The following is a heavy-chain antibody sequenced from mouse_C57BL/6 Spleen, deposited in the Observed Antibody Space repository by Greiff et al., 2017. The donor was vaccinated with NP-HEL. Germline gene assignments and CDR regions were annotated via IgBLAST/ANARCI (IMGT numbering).Heavy chain of an antibody. CDR2: IDPETGGT. J-gene: IGHJ2*01. D-gene: IGHD1-1*01. CDR3: TRSDYYGSSPDY. CDR1: GYTFTDYE. V-gene: IGHV1-15*01. Sequence: QVHVKQSGAELVRPGASVTLSCKASGYTFTDYEMHWVKQTPVHGLEWIGAIDPETGGTAYNQKFKGKAILTADKSSSTAYMELRSLTSEDSAVYYCTRSDYYGSSPDYWGKGTTLTVSS.